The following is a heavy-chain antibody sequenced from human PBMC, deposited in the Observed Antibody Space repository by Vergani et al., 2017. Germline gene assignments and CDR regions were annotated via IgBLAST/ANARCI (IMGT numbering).Heavy chain of an antibody. CDR2: IRSKAYGGTT. D-gene: IGHD1-26*01. V-gene: IGHV3-49*05. CDR3: ARDGSGTNAFDI. CDR1: GFTFGDYA. J-gene: IGHJ3*02. Sequence: EVQLVESGGGLVKPGRSLRLSCTASGFTFGDYAMSWFRQAPGKGLEWVGFIRSKAYGGTTEYAASVKGRFTISRDDSKSIAYLQMNSLKTEDTAVYYCARDGSGTNAFDIWGQGTMVTVSS.